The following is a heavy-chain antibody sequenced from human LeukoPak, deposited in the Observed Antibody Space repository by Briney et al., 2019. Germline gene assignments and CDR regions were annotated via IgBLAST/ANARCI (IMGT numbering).Heavy chain of an antibody. CDR3: ARVLAYYDSGTYPRARPFDI. Sequence: ASVKVSCKASGFTFTGFYMHWVRQAPGQGLEWMGWINPNSGGTNYAQKFQGRVTMTRDTSISTAYLGLSRLRSDDTAVYYCARVLAYYDSGTYPRARPFDIWGQGTMATVSS. D-gene: IGHD3-10*01. V-gene: IGHV1-2*02. J-gene: IGHJ3*02. CDR2: INPNSGGT. CDR1: GFTFTGFY.